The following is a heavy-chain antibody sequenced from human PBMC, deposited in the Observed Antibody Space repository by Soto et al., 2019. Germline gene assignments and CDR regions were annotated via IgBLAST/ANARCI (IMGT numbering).Heavy chain of an antibody. CDR2: ISAYNGNT. Sequence: ASVKVSCKASGYTFTSYGISWVRQAPGQGLEWMGWISAYNGNTNYAQKLQGRVTMTTDTSTSTAYMELRSLRSDDTAVYYCAREEGLLLLGARSALGYWGQGTLVTVSS. CDR3: AREEGLLLLGARSALGY. V-gene: IGHV1-18*01. J-gene: IGHJ4*02. CDR1: GYTFTSYG. D-gene: IGHD2-21*02.